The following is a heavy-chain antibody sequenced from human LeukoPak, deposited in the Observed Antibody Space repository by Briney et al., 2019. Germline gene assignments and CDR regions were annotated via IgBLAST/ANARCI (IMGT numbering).Heavy chain of an antibody. J-gene: IGHJ3*02. CDR2: IYPGDSDT. CDR3: ARLGYCSSTSCSPRGAFDI. Sequence: GESLMISCKGSGYSFTSYWIGWVRKMPGKGLDWMGIIYPGDSDTRYNPSFQGQVSISADKSISTAYLQWSSLKASDTAMYYCARLGYCSSTSCSPRGAFDIWGQGTMVTVSS. V-gene: IGHV5-51*01. CDR1: GYSFTSYW. D-gene: IGHD2-2*01.